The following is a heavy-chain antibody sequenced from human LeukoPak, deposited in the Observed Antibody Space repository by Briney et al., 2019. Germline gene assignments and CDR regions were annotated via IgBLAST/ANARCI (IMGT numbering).Heavy chain of an antibody. V-gene: IGHV4-59*06. CDR1: GGSISSYY. D-gene: IGHD6-13*01. J-gene: IGHJ5*02. CDR2: IYYSGST. Sequence: PSETLSHTCTVSGGSISSYYWSWIRQPPGKGLEWIGYIYYSGSTYYNPSLKSRVTISVDTSKDQFSLKLSSVTAADTAVYYCARTTDSIAADDWFDPWGQGTLVTVSS. CDR3: ARTTDSIAADDWFDP.